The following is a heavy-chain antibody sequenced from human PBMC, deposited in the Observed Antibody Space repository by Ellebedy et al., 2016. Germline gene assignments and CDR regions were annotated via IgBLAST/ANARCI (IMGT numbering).Heavy chain of an antibody. D-gene: IGHD4-11*01. Sequence: SETLSLXXTVSGGSISSGDYYWSWIRQPPGKGLEWIGYIYYSGSTYYNPSLKSRVTISVDTSKNQFSLKLSSVTAADTAVYYCARGRNDYSNYGWFDPWGQGTLVTVSS. J-gene: IGHJ5*02. CDR1: GGSISSGDYY. CDR2: IYYSGST. CDR3: ARGRNDYSNYGWFDP. V-gene: IGHV4-30-4*01.